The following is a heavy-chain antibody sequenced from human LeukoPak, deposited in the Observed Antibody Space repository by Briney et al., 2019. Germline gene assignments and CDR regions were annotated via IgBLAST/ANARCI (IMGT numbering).Heavy chain of an antibody. J-gene: IGHJ4*02. V-gene: IGHV3-33*01. CDR3: ARDSSSWYYFDY. Sequence: PGRSLRLSCAASGFTFSSYGMHWVHQAPGKGLEWVAVIWYDGSNKYYADSVKGRFTISRDNSKNTLYLQMNSLRAEDTAVYYCARDSSSWYYFDYWGQGTLVTVSS. CDR2: IWYDGSNK. CDR1: GFTFSSYG. D-gene: IGHD6-13*01.